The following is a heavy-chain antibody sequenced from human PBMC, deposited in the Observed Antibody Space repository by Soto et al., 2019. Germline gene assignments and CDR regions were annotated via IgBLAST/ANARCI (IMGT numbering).Heavy chain of an antibody. D-gene: IGHD4-17*01. CDR2: INHIGLH. J-gene: IGHJ4*02. CDR3: TRGYAINWHAPHY. CDR1: GGSFSGFY. Sequence: QVQLQQWGAGLLKPSETLSLTCAVDGGSFSGFYWSWIRQTPAKGLEWIGEINHIGLHYYNPSLRSRVTISADTCKNEFSLKLSFATAADTAVYYCTRGYAINWHAPHYWGQGTLVTVSS. V-gene: IGHV4-34*01.